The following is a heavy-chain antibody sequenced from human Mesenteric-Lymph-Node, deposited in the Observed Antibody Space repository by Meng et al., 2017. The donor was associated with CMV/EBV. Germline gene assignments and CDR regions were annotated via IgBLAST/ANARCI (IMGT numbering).Heavy chain of an antibody. CDR2: IYHSGST. CDR1: GGAISRSKW. CDR3: ARDRFDSGWYDY. D-gene: IGHD6-19*01. Sequence: SAGSGGAISRSKWWSWVRQPPRKGLEWIEEIYHSGSTNYNPSLKSRVTISVDKSKNQFSLKLSSVTAADTAVYYCARDRFDSGWYDYWGQGTLVTVSS. J-gene: IGHJ4*02. V-gene: IGHV4-4*02.